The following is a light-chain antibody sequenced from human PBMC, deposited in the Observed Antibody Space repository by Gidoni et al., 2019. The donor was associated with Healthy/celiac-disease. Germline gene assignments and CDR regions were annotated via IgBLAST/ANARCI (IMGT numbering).Light chain of an antibody. J-gene: IGKJ4*01. Sequence: EIVLTQSPATLSLSPGERATLSCRASQSVSSYLAWYQQQPGQAPRLLIYDASNRATGIPAMFSGSGSGTDFTLTISSLEPEDFAVYYCQQRSNTFGGGTKVEIK. V-gene: IGKV3-11*01. CDR1: QSVSSY. CDR3: QQRSNT. CDR2: DAS.